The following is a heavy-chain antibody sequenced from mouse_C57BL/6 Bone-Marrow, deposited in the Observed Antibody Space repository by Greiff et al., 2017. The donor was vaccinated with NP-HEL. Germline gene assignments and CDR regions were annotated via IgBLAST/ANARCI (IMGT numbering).Heavy chain of an antibody. Sequence: VQLQQPGAELVMPGASVKLSCKASGYTFTSYWMHWVKQRPGQGLEWIGEIDPSDSYTNYNQKFKGKSTLTVDKSSSIAYMQLSSLTSEDSAVYYCARSSYYGSSPFWYFDVWGTGTTVTVSS. J-gene: IGHJ1*03. CDR3: ARSSYYGSSPFWYFDV. CDR1: GYTFTSYW. V-gene: IGHV1-69*01. CDR2: IDPSDSYT. D-gene: IGHD1-1*01.